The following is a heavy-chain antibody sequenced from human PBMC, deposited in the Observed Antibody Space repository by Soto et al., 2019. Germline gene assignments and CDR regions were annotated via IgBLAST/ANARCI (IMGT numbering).Heavy chain of an antibody. Sequence: SETLSLTCTVSGGSISSYYWSWIRQPPGKGLEWIGYIYYSGSTNYNPSLKRRVTISVDTSKNQFSLKLSSVTAADTAVYYCARHGYSSSSRWFDPWGQGTLVTVSS. V-gene: IGHV4-59*08. D-gene: IGHD6-6*01. CDR2: IYYSGST. CDR3: ARHGYSSSSRWFDP. J-gene: IGHJ5*02. CDR1: GGSISSYY.